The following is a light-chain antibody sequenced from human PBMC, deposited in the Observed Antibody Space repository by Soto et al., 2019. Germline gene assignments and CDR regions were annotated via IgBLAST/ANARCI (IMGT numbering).Light chain of an antibody. CDR1: QSLTGN. J-gene: IGKJ2*01. CDR3: QQYNNWPPYT. CDR2: EAS. V-gene: IGKV3-15*01. Sequence: EIVMTHSPATLSVSPGERAALSCRASQSLTGNLAWYQQKPGQAPRLLIYEASTRATGIPARFSGSGSGTEFTLTISSRQSEDFAVYYCQQYNNWPPYTFGQGTKLEIK.